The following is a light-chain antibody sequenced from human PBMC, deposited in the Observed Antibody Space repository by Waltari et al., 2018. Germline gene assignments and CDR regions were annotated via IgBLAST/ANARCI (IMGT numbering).Light chain of an antibody. Sequence: DIQMTQSPSSLSASVGDRVTITCRASQSISSCLNWYQQKPGKAPKLLIYAASSLESGVPSRFSGSGSGTEFTLTISSLQPDDFATYYCQQYNSYSYTFGQGTKLEIK. CDR3: QQYNSYSYT. V-gene: IGKV1-5*03. J-gene: IGKJ2*01. CDR2: AAS. CDR1: QSISSC.